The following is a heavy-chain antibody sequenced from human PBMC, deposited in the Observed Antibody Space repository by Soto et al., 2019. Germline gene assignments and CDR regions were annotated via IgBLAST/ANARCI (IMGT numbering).Heavy chain of an antibody. V-gene: IGHV1-69*06. CDR2: IMPVFGTV. CDR1: GGTFGNYA. D-gene: IGHD2-2*01. J-gene: IGHJ6*02. CDR3: AKVSVPGIYGEDV. Sequence: QVQLVQSGAEVKNPGFSVKVSCKASGGTFGNYAVSWARQAPGQGLEWMGKIMPVFGTVNYEQKFKGRVIITGYKFTNLAYMELSSLRSGDTAMYYRAKVSVPGIYGEDVWGQGTT.